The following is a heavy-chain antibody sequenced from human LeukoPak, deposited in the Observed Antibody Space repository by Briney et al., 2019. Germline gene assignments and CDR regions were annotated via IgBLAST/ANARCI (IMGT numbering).Heavy chain of an antibody. Sequence: GGSLRLSCAASGFTFSSYCMSWVRQAPGKGLEWVSGIGISGGSTYYADSVKGRFTISRDNSKNTLYLQMNSLRAEDTAVYYCAKVITMVRGVIPRTDAYYYYGMDVWGQGTTVTVSS. CDR2: IGISGGST. J-gene: IGHJ6*02. CDR1: GFTFSSYC. CDR3: AKVITMVRGVIPRTDAYYYYGMDV. D-gene: IGHD3-10*01. V-gene: IGHV3-23*01.